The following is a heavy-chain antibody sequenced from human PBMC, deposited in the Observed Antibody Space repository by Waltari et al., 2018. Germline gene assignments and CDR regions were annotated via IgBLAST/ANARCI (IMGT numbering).Heavy chain of an antibody. CDR3: ARVRGDRDYYYMDV. J-gene: IGHJ6*03. Sequence: QVQLVQSGAEVKKPGASVKVSCKASGYPFTGYSMHWVRQAPGQGLEWMGRINPNSGGTNYAQKFQGRVTMTRDTSISTAYMELSRLRSDDTAVYYCARVRGDRDYYYMDVWGKGTTVTVSS. CDR1: GYPFTGYS. D-gene: IGHD3-10*01. V-gene: IGHV1-2*06. CDR2: INPNSGGT.